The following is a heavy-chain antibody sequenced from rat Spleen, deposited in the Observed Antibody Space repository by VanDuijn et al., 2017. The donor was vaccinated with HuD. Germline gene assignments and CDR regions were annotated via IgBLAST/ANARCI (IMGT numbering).Heavy chain of an antibody. Sequence: EVQLVESGGGLVQPGRSMKLSCAASGFTFSNYDMAWVRQAPTKGLEWVASISYDGSSTYYRDSVKGRFTISRDNAKSTLYLQMDSLRSEDTATYYCTSSLRVLFDYWGQGVMVTVSS. D-gene: IGHD1-11*01. J-gene: IGHJ2*01. CDR2: ISYDGSST. V-gene: IGHV5-20*01. CDR3: TSSLRVLFDY. CDR1: GFTFSNYD.